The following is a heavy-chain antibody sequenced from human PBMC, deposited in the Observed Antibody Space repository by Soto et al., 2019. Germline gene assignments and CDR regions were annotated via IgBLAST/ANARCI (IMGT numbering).Heavy chain of an antibody. Sequence: GGSLRLSCVASGVIINKYWMNWVRQAPGKGLEWVASIKEDGTQTASVDSVKGRFTISRDNAKNSLYLEMNSLRAEDTAVYYCARESEDLTSNFDYWGQGTLVTVSS. V-gene: IGHV3-7*01. J-gene: IGHJ4*02. CDR2: IKEDGTQT. CDR3: ARESEDLTSNFDY. CDR1: GVIINKYW.